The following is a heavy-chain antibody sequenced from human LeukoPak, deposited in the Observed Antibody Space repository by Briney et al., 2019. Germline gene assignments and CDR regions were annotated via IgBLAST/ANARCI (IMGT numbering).Heavy chain of an antibody. J-gene: IGHJ4*02. V-gene: IGHV1-18*01. CDR2: ISAYDGNT. CDR1: GYTFSNYG. D-gene: IGHD3-22*01. Sequence: ASVKVSCKASGYTFSNYGITWVRQAPGQGLEWMGWISAYDGNTNYAQKLQGRVTMTTGTSTSTAYMELRSLRSADTAVYYCAFTYFYDSTGKSYFDHWGQGTLVTVSS. CDR3: AFTYFYDSTGKSYFDH.